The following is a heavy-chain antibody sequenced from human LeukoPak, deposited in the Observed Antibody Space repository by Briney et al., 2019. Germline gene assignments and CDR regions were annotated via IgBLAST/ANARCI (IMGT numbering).Heavy chain of an antibody. CDR3: ARGLRDGYNDDAFDI. CDR1: GGTFSSYA. CDR2: IIPIFGTA. D-gene: IGHD5-24*01. V-gene: IGHV1-69*01. Sequence: SVKVSCKASGGTFSSYAISWVRQAPGQGLEWMGGIIPIFGTANYAQEFQGRVTITADESTSTAYMELSSLRSEDTAVYYCARGLRDGYNDDAFDIWGQGTMVTVSS. J-gene: IGHJ3*02.